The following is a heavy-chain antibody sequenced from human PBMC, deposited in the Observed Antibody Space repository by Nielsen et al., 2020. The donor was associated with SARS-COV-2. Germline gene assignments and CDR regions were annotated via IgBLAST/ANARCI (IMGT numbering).Heavy chain of an antibody. D-gene: IGHD6-13*01. J-gene: IGHJ5*02. CDR1: GGSFSGYY. V-gene: IGHV4-34*01. CDR3: AREAEQQLTENWFDP. CDR2: INHSGST. Sequence: SETLSLTCAVYGGSFSGYYWSWIRQPPGKGLEWIGEINHSGSTNYNPSLKSRVTISVDTSKNQFSLKLSSVTAADTAVYYCAREAEQQLTENWFDPWGQGTPVTVSS.